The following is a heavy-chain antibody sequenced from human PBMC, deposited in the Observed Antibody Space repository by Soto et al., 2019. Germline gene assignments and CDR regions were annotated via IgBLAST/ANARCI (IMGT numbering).Heavy chain of an antibody. CDR1: GFTFSNAW. D-gene: IGHD7-27*01. V-gene: IGHV3-15*01. CDR3: TTDNDPRAGDDKSGYDYYYYYYMDV. J-gene: IGHJ6*03. CDR2: IKSKTDGGTT. Sequence: GGSLRLSCAASGFTFSNAWMSWVRQAPGKGLEWVGRIKSKTDGGTTDYAAPMKGRFTISRDDSKNTLYLQMNSLKTEDTAVYYCTTDNDPRAGDDKSGYDYYYYYYMDVWGKGTTVTVSS.